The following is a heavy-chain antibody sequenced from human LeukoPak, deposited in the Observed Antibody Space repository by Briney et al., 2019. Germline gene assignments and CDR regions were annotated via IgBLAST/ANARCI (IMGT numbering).Heavy chain of an antibody. D-gene: IGHD5-18*01. CDR1: GFTFSSYS. V-gene: IGHV3-21*01. Sequence: GGSLRLSCAASGFTFSSYSMNWVRQAPGKGLEWVSSISSSSSYIYYADSVKGRFTISRDNAKNSLYLQMNSLRAEDTAVYYCARSSGYGYGYMGADYWGQGTLVTVSS. CDR3: ARSSGYGYGYMGADY. CDR2: ISSSSSYI. J-gene: IGHJ4*02.